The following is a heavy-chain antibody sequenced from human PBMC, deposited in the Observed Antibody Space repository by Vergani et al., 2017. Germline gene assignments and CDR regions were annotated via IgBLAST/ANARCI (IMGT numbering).Heavy chain of an antibody. J-gene: IGHJ4*02. CDR1: ESSFTSNQ. V-gene: IGHV5-51*01. CDR3: TRHVPCGDGACLHFDH. D-gene: IGHD2-21*01. CDR2: INPIDSKI. Sequence: EVMLVQSGAEVKKPGESLKISCKYSESSFTSNQIAWVRQMSRKGLQWMGNINPIDSKIAYSPSFEGQFIMSVDKSITTAYLQWRSLKASDTAIYYCTRHVPCGDGACLHFDHWGQGTQVTVSS.